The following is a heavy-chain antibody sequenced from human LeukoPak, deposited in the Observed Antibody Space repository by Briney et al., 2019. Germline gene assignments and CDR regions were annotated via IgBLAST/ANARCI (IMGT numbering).Heavy chain of an antibody. J-gene: IGHJ4*02. CDR2: ISGSGDRT. Sequence: GGSLRLSCAASGFTFRNYAMSWVRQAPGEGLEWVSGISGSGDRTYYADSAKGRFTIFRDNSKNTVHLQMDSLRAEDTAVYYCAKDIRAVIASGGFYFDNWGQGNLVPVSS. V-gene: IGHV3-23*01. CDR1: GFTFRNYA. D-gene: IGHD3-10*01. CDR3: AKDIRAVIASGGFYFDN.